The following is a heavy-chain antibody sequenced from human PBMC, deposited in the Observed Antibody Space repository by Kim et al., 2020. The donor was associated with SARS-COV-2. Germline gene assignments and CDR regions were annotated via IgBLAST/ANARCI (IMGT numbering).Heavy chain of an antibody. CDR2: ISYDGSNK. D-gene: IGHD2-21*01. Sequence: GGSLRLSCAASGFTFSSYGMHWVRQAPGKGLEWVAVISYDGSNKYYADSVKGRFTISRDNSKNTLYLQMNSLRAEDTAVYYCAKVGWYVVIAWNMDVWGKGTTVTVSS. J-gene: IGHJ6*03. V-gene: IGHV3-30*18. CDR3: AKVGWYVVIAWNMDV. CDR1: GFTFSSYG.